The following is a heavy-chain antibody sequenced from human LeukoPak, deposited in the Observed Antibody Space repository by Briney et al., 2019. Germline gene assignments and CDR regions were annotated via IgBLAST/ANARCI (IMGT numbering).Heavy chain of an antibody. CDR1: GFTFSSYG. V-gene: IGHV3-30*18. CDR2: ISYDGSNK. J-gene: IGHJ4*02. Sequence: GRSLRLSCAASGFTFSSYGMHWVRQAPGKGLEWVAVISYDGSNKYYADSVKGRFTISRDNSKNTLYLQMNSLRAEDTAVFYCAKVYSSSWPGFVDYWGQGTLVTVSS. CDR3: AKVYSSSWPGFVDY. D-gene: IGHD6-13*01.